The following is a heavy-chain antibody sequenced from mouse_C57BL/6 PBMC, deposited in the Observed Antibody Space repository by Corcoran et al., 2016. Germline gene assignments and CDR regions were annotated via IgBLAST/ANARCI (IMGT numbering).Heavy chain of an antibody. V-gene: IGHV1-18*01. CDR3: ASGGSSYGAMDY. CDR2: INPNNGGT. CDR1: GYTFTDYN. D-gene: IGHD1-1*01. J-gene: IGHJ4*01. Sequence: EFQLQQSGPELVKPGASVKIPCKASGYTFTDYNMDWVKQSHGKSLEWMGDINPNNGGTIYNQKFKGKATVTVDKSSSTAYMELRSLTSEDTAVYYCASGGSSYGAMDYWGQGTSVTVSS.